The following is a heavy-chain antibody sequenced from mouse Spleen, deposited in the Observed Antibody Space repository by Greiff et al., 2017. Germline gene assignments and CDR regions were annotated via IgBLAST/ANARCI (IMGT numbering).Heavy chain of an antibody. J-gene: IGHJ4*01. CDR1: GYTFTSYW. Sequence: QVQLQQPGAELVMPGASVKLSCKASGYTFTSYWMHWVKQRPGQGLEWIGEIDPSDSYTNYNQKFKGKATLTVDKSSSTAYMQLSSLTSEDSAVYYCAPVVAPYYAMDYWGQGTSVTVSS. CDR2: IDPSDSYT. V-gene: IGHV1-69*01. CDR3: APVVAPYYAMDY. D-gene: IGHD1-1*01.